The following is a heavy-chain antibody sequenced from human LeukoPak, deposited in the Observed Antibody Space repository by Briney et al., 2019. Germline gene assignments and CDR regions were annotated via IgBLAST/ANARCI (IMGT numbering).Heavy chain of an antibody. D-gene: IGHD3-10*01. CDR3: ARDRETYYYVSGSYYPDY. V-gene: IGHV3-21*01. Sequence: GGSLRLSCAASGFTFSSYSMNWVRQAPGKGLEWVSSISSSSSYIYYADSVKGRFTISRDNAKNSLYLQMNSLRAEDTAVYYCARDRETYYYVSGSYYPDYWRQGTLVTVSS. CDR1: GFTFSSYS. CDR2: ISSSSSYI. J-gene: IGHJ4*02.